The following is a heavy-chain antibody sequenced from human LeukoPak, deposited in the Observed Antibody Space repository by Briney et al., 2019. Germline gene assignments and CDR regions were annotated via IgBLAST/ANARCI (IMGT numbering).Heavy chain of an antibody. V-gene: IGHV3-33*01. J-gene: IGHJ4*02. CDR2: IWYDGSNK. Sequence: GRSLRLSCAASGFTSSSYGMHWVRQAPGKGLEWVAVIWYDGSNKYYADSVKGRFTISRDNSKNTLYLQMNSLRAEDTAVYYCARDGSSTYYYDSSGYRTYFDYWGQGTLVTVSS. D-gene: IGHD3-22*01. CDR3: ARDGSSTYYYDSSGYRTYFDY. CDR1: GFTSSSYG.